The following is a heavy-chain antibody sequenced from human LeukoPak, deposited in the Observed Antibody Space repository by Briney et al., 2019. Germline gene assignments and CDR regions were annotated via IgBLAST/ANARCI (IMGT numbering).Heavy chain of an antibody. V-gene: IGHV4-34*01. J-gene: IGHJ4*02. CDR2: INHSGST. CDR1: GGSFSGYY. D-gene: IGHD3-16*02. Sequence: SETLSLTCAVYGGSFSGYYWSWIRQPPGKGLEWMGEINHSGSTNYNPSLKSRVTISVDTSKNQFSLKLSSVTAADTAVYYCARATGLYYDYVWGSYRSPYYFDYWGQGTLVTVSS. CDR3: ARATGLYYDYVWGSYRSPYYFDY.